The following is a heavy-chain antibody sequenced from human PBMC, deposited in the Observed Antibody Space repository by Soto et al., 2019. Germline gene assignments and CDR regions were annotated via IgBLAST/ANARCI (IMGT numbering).Heavy chain of an antibody. J-gene: IGHJ3*02. CDR1: GFTFSSYA. V-gene: IGHV3-23*01. CDR3: AKYLSAPLLIAVPNDAFDI. Sequence: GGSLRLSCAASGFTFSSYAMSWVRQAPGKGLEWVSAISGSGGSTYYADSVKGRFTISRGNSKNTLYLQMNSLRAEDTAVYYCAKYLSAPLLIAVPNDAFDIWGQGTMVTVSS. D-gene: IGHD3-16*02. CDR2: ISGSGGST.